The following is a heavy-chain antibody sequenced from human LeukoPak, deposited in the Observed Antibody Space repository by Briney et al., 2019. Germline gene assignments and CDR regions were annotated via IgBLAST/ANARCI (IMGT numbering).Heavy chain of an antibody. CDR1: GYTFTSYG. V-gene: IGHV1-18*01. D-gene: IGHD3-3*01. Sequence: GASVKVSCKASGYTFTSYGISWVRQAPGQGLEWMGWISAYNGNTNYAQKLQGRVTMTTDTSTSTAYMELRSLGSDDTAVYYCARGGDFWSGLNWFDPWGQGTLVTVSS. CDR3: ARGGDFWSGLNWFDP. J-gene: IGHJ5*02. CDR2: ISAYNGNT.